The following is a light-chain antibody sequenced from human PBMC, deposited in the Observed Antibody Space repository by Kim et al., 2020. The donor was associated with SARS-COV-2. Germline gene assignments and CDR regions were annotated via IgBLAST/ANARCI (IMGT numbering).Light chain of an antibody. CDR2: MAT. J-gene: IGKJ4*01. CDR3: QQYSTMPLS. CDR1: LDIDDS. Sequence: IQMTQSPSSVSASVGDTVTVTCRASLDIDDSLAWYQHKPGKAPKLLVYMATRLESGVPSRFRGSGSGKGFTLRITSLQPEDFGTYFCQQYSTMPLSFGGGTKVEI. V-gene: IGKV1-NL1*01.